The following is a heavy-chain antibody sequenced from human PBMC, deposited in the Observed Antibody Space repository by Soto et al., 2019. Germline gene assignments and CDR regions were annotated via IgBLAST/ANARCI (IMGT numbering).Heavy chain of an antibody. CDR1: GFTFSSYE. Sequence: GGSLRLSCAASGFTFSSYEMNWVRQAPGKGLEWVSYISSSGSTIYYADSVKGRFTISRDNAKNSLYLQMNSLKTEDTAVYYCTTAPRGYFGPSDPWGQGTLVTVSS. CDR2: ISSSGSTI. D-gene: IGHD1-1*01. CDR3: TTAPRGYFGPSDP. J-gene: IGHJ5*02. V-gene: IGHV3-48*03.